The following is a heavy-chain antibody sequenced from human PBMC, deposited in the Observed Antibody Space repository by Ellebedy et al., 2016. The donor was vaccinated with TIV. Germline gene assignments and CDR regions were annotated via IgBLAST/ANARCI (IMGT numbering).Heavy chain of an antibody. Sequence: GESLKISXKGSGYSFTSYWISWVRQMPGKGLEWMGRIDPSDSYTNYSPSFQGHVTISADKSISTAYLQWSSLKASDTAMYYCARGAYYYDSSGYSLFDYWGQGTLVTVSS. CDR2: IDPSDSYT. CDR1: GYSFTSYW. V-gene: IGHV5-10-1*01. D-gene: IGHD3-22*01. CDR3: ARGAYYYDSSGYSLFDY. J-gene: IGHJ4*02.